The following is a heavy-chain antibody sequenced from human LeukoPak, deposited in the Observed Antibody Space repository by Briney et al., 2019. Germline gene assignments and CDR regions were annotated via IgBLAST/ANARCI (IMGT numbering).Heavy chain of an antibody. D-gene: IGHD6-19*01. CDR3: ARSAGIAVAGTGYMDV. CDR2: IDYSGSI. V-gene: IGHV4-39*01. Sequence: PSETLSLACTLAGASISSSSYYWGWLRQPPGTGLEWIGSIDYSGSIDYNPSLKSRATISVDASKNKFSLKLSSVTAADTAVYYCARSAGIAVAGTGYMDVWGKGTTVTVS. J-gene: IGHJ6*03. CDR1: GASISSSSYY.